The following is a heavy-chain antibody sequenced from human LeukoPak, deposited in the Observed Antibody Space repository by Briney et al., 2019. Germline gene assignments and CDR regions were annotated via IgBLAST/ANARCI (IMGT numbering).Heavy chain of an antibody. Sequence: PGGSPRLSCAASGFTFSSYAMSWVRQAPGKGLEWVSAISGSGSNTYYADSVKGRFTISRDNSKNTLYLQMNSLRAEDTAVYYCAKTIFGDYGFIDYWGQGTLVTVSS. J-gene: IGHJ4*02. D-gene: IGHD4-17*01. CDR1: GFTFSSYA. CDR3: AKTIFGDYGFIDY. V-gene: IGHV3-23*01. CDR2: ISGSGSNT.